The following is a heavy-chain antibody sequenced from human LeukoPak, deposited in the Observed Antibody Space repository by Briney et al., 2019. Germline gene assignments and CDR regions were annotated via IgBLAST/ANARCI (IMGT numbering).Heavy chain of an antibody. CDR1: GYTFTGYY. V-gene: IGHV1-2*02. J-gene: IGHJ4*02. D-gene: IGHD1-7*01. CDR2: INPNSGGT. Sequence: ASVKVSCKASGYTFTGYYMHWVRQAPGQGLEWMGWINPNSGGTNYAQKFQGRVTMTRDTSISTAYMELSSLRSEDTAVYYCATAPYNWNYVSGLTLGYWGQGTLVTVSS. CDR3: ATAPYNWNYVSGLTLGY.